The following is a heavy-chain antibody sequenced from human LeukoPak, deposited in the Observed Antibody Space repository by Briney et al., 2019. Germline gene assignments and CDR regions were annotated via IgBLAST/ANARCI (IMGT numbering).Heavy chain of an antibody. Sequence: ASVKVSCKASRYTFTSYGISWVRQAPGQGLEWMGYIVPDTGGADYDQRFQGRVTMTRDKSISTVYMELSSLTSDDTAVYYCSTEDKYCSGANCGKYWGQGTLVTVSS. CDR1: RYTFTSYG. D-gene: IGHD2-15*01. J-gene: IGHJ4*02. V-gene: IGHV1-2*02. CDR2: IVPDTGGA. CDR3: STEDKYCSGANCGKY.